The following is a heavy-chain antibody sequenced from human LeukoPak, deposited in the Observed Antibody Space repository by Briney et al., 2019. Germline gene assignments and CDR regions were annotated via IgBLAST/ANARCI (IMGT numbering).Heavy chain of an antibody. CDR2: ISAYNGNT. J-gene: IGHJ3*02. CDR1: GYTFTSYG. V-gene: IGHV1-18*01. Sequence: ASVKVSCKASGYTFTSYGISWVRQAPGQGLEWMGWISAYNGNTNYAQRLQGRVTMTTDTSTSTAYMELRSLRSDDTAVYYCVRDGYKIGAFDIWGQGTMVTVSS. CDR3: VRDGYKIGAFDI. D-gene: IGHD5-24*01.